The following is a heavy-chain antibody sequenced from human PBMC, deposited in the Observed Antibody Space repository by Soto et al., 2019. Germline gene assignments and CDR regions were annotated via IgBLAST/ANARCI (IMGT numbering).Heavy chain of an antibody. CDR3: ARETTEPEYYYGLDV. CDR1: GDSISSPTYY. J-gene: IGHJ6*02. Sequence: QVQLQESGPGLVRPSETLSLTCIVSGDSISSPTYYWTWIRQSPGKGLEWIAHIYYSGRSIYNPSLKSRVAISVDTSNNQFSLDVMSVTAADTAVYFCARETTEPEYYYGLDVWGPGITVVVSS. CDR2: IYYSGRS. V-gene: IGHV4-61*01. D-gene: IGHD3-10*01.